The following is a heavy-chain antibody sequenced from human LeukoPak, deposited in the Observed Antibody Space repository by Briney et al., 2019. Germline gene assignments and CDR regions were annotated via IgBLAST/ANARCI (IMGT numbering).Heavy chain of an antibody. V-gene: IGHV3-43*01. CDR1: GFTFDDYT. Sequence: PGGSLRLSCAASGFTFDDYTMHWVRQAPGKGLEWVSLISWDGGSTYYADSVKGRFTISRDNSKNSLYLQMNSLRTEDTTLYYCAKDIGGSRALWGQGTLVTVSS. CDR2: ISWDGGST. CDR3: AKDIGGSRAL. D-gene: IGHD3-16*01. J-gene: IGHJ4*02.